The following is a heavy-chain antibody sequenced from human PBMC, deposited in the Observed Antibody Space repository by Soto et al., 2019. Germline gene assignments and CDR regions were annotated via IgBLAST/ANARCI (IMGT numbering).Heavy chain of an antibody. CDR1: GGSISSYY. D-gene: IGHD7-27*01. Sequence: SETLSLTCTVSGGSISSYYWSWIRQPPGKGLEWIGYIYYTGNTNYNPSLKSRVTISLDTSKNHFSLTLSSVTAADTAVYYCARGPSGDKVHYWGQGALVTAPQ. J-gene: IGHJ4*02. CDR3: ARGPSGDKVHY. V-gene: IGHV4-59*08. CDR2: IYYTGNT.